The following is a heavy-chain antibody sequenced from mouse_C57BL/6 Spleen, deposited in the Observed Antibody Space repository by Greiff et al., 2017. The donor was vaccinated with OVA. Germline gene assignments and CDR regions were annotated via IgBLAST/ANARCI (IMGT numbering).Heavy chain of an antibody. CDR3: ARYDNYFDY. CDR2: IYPSDSET. D-gene: IGHD2-12*01. CDR1: GYTFTSYW. Sequence: QVQLQQPGAELVRPGSSVKLSCKASGYTFTSYWMDWVKQRPGQGLEWIGNIYPSDSETHYNQKFKDKATLTVDKSSSTAYMQLSSLTSEDSAAYYCARYDNYFDYWGQGTTLTVSS. V-gene: IGHV1-61*01. J-gene: IGHJ2*01.